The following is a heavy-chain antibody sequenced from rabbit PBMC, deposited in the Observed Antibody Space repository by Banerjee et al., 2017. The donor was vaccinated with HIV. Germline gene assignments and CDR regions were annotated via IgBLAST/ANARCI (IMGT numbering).Heavy chain of an antibody. CDR1: AFSFSNKYE. CDR2: INTSSRNT. D-gene: IGHD1-1*01. J-gene: IGHJ4*01. V-gene: IGHV1S45*01. Sequence: QEQLLGSGGDLVKPEGSLTLTCTASAFSFSNKYEMFWFRQAPGKGLQWIACINTSSRNTVSARRAAGRFTISEASSTTVTLQMTSLTAAATATFICARDLAGVISWNFNLWGPGTLVTVS. CDR3: ARDLAGVISWNFNL.